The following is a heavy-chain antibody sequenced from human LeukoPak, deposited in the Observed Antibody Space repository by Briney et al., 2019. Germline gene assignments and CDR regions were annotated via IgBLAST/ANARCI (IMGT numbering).Heavy chain of an antibody. D-gene: IGHD6-13*01. J-gene: IGHJ5*02. Sequence: PSETLSLTCTVSGGSISSYYWSRIRQPPGKGLEWIGYIYYSGSTNYNPSLKSRVTISVDTSKNQFSLKLSSVTAADTAVYYCARDLGSSWSSNWFDPWGQGTLVTVSS. CDR1: GGSISSYY. CDR2: IYYSGST. V-gene: IGHV4-59*01. CDR3: ARDLGSSWSSNWFDP.